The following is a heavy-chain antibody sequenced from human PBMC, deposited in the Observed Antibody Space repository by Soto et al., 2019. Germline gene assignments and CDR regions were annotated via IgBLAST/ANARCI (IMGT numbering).Heavy chain of an antibody. CDR2: IIPIFGTA. CDR3: ASLWFGEQIYGMDV. V-gene: IGHV1-69*06. J-gene: IGHJ6*02. CDR1: GGTFSSYA. D-gene: IGHD3-10*01. Sequence: QVQLVQSGAEVKKPGSSVKVSCKASGGTFSSYAISWVRQAPGQGLEWMGGIIPIFGTANYAQKFQGRVTSAADKSTSTAYMELSSLRSEDTAVYYCASLWFGEQIYGMDVWGQGTTVTVSS.